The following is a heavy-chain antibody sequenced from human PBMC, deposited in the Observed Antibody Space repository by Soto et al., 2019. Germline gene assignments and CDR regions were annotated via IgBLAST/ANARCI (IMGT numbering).Heavy chain of an antibody. D-gene: IGHD2-15*01. V-gene: IGHV1-18*01. CDR2: ISANNGNT. CDR1: GYTFTSYG. J-gene: IGHJ5*02. CDR3: ARAYSPGLFDP. Sequence: QVQLVQSGAEVKKPGASVKVSCKASGYTFTSYGISWVRQAPGQGLEWMGWISANNGNTKYAQNFQGRVTMTTDTSTSTAYMELGSLRSDDTAVLYWARAYSPGLFDPWGQGTLVTVSS.